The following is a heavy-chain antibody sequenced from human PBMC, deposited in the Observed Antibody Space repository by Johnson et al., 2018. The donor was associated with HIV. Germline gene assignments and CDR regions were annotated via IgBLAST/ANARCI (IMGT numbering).Heavy chain of an antibody. CDR3: AKCVYSSSSWMLFDI. V-gene: IGHV3-NL1*01. CDR1: GFTFDDYG. Sequence: QVQLVESGGGVVRPGGSLRLSCAVSGFTFDDYGMSWVRQVPGKGLEWVSVIYSGGSTYYADSVKGRFPISRDNSKNTLYLQMNSLRAEDTAVYYCAKCVYSSSSWMLFDIWGQGTMVTVSS. D-gene: IGHD6-6*01. J-gene: IGHJ3*02. CDR2: IYSGGST.